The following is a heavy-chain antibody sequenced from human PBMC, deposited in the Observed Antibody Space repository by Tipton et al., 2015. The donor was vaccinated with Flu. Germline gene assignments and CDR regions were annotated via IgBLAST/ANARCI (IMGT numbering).Heavy chain of an antibody. CDR2: IHRSGNT. CDR3: ARREYSNYVSEPKNWFDP. J-gene: IGHJ5*02. V-gene: IGHV4-38-2*01. D-gene: IGHD4-11*01. Sequence: TLSLTCSVSGDSIGSDYYWGWIRQPPGKGLQWLGNIHRSGNTYYNSSLKSRVTISLDKSKNQFSLRLVSMTATDTAVYYCARREYSNYVSEPKNWFDPWGQGALVTVSS. CDR1: GDSIGSDYY.